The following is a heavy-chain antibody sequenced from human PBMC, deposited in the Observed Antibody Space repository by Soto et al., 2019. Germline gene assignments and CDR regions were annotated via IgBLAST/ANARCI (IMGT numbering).Heavy chain of an antibody. J-gene: IGHJ4*02. V-gene: IGHV3-33*01. D-gene: IGHD3-3*01. CDR2: IWYDGSNK. Sequence: GGSLRLSCAASGFTFSSYGMHWVRQAPGKGLEWVAVIWYDGSNKYYADSVKGRFTISRDNSKNTLYLQMNSLRAEDTAVYYCARDHGHRAYYDFWSGPLGPDYWGQGTLVTVSS. CDR1: GFTFSSYG. CDR3: ARDHGHRAYYDFWSGPLGPDY.